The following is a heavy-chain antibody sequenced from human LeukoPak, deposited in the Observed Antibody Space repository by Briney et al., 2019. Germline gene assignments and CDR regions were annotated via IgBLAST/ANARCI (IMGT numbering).Heavy chain of an antibody. CDR2: IETGP. V-gene: IGHV3-21*01. J-gene: IGHJ4*02. Sequence: KSGGSLRLSCAASGFSFSTHGMNWVRQAPGRGLEWVSSIETGPEYADSMKGRITISRDYAKNILYLQMNSLRAEDTAVYYCATTGALGDCSGGSCNLYYFDYWGQGTLVTVSS. D-gene: IGHD2-15*01. CDR1: GFSFSTHG. CDR3: ATTGALGDCSGGSCNLYYFDY.